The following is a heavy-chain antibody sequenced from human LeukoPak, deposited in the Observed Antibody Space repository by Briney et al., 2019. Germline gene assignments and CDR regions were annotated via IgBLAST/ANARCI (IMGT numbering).Heavy chain of an antibody. D-gene: IGHD1-26*01. Sequence: RGSLRLSCAASGFTVSSNYMSWVRQAPGEGLEWVSVIYSGGSTYYADSVKGRFTISRDNSKNTLYLQMNSLRVEDTAVYYCARDLSEYSGSYLYWGQGTLVTVSS. CDR1: GFTVSSNY. V-gene: IGHV3-66*01. CDR3: ARDLSEYSGSYLY. J-gene: IGHJ4*02. CDR2: IYSGGST.